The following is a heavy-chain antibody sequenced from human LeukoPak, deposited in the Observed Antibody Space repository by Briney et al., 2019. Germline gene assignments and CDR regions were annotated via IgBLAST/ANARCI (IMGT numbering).Heavy chain of an antibody. CDR1: GFTFSSHG. CDR3: AGGSSTSSYYFDH. Sequence: GGSLRLSCAASGFTFSSHGMNWVRQAPGKGLEWVSSICSSSGCIYYADSVRGRFTVSRDNAKNSVFLQMNNLRAEDAAVYYCAGGSSTSSYYFDHWGQGILVTVSS. D-gene: IGHD6-13*01. CDR2: ICSSSGCI. V-gene: IGHV3-21*01. J-gene: IGHJ4*02.